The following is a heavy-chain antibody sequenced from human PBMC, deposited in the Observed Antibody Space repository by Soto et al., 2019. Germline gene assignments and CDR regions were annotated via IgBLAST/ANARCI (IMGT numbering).Heavy chain of an antibody. CDR2: IYHSGST. CDR3: ARVYGDGSLDY. J-gene: IGHJ4*02. Sequence: QLQLQESGSGLVKPSQTLSLTCAVSGGSISSGGYSWSWIRQPPGKGLEWIGYIYHSGSTYYNPSLKSRVTVSVDRSKNQFSLKVSSVTAADTAVYYCARVYGDGSLDYWGQGTLVTVSS. D-gene: IGHD2-2*02. V-gene: IGHV4-30-2*01. CDR1: GGSISSGGYS.